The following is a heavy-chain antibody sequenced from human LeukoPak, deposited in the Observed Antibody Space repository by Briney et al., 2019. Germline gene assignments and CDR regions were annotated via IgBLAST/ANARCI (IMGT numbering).Heavy chain of an antibody. Sequence: PSETLSLTCTVSGGSISSSSYYWSWVRQAPGKGLEWVSVIYSGGSTDYADSVKDRFTISRDNSKNTLYLQMNSLRAEDTAVYYCASGRYPYWGQGTLVTVSS. CDR3: ASGRYPY. D-gene: IGHD2-15*01. CDR1: GGSISSSSYY. J-gene: IGHJ4*02. V-gene: IGHV3-53*01. CDR2: IYSGGST.